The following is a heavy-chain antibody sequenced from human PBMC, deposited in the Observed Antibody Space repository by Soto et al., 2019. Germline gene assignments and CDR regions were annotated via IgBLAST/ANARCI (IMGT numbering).Heavy chain of an antibody. Sequence: SETLSLTCTVSGGSISSSSYYWGWIRQPPGKGLEWIGSVYYSGGTSYNPSLKSRVTVSVDTSKNQFSLKVSSVTAEDTAVYYCARNRGTYASSWFDPWGQGNLVTVSS. D-gene: IGHD2-8*01. CDR2: VYYSGGT. V-gene: IGHV4-39*01. CDR3: ARNRGTYASSWFDP. J-gene: IGHJ5*02. CDR1: GGSISSSSYY.